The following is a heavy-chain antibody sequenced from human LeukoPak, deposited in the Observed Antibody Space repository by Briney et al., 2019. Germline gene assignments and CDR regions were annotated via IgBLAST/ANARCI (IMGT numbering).Heavy chain of an antibody. CDR1: GASMSSYY. D-gene: IGHD1-26*01. V-gene: IGHV4-4*07. Sequence: SETLSLTCTVSGASMSSYYWTWIRQPAGKGLEWIGRIYASGTTNYNPSLKSRVTMSVDTSKNQFSLKLSSVTAADTAVYYCATYSGSYAYYVYWGQGTLVTVSS. CDR2: IYASGTT. J-gene: IGHJ4*02. CDR3: ATYSGSYAYYVY.